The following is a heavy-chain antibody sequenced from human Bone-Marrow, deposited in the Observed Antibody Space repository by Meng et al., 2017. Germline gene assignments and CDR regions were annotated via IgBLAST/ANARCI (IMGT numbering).Heavy chain of an antibody. J-gene: IGHJ4*02. CDR3: ARVDWSGGNPIDS. V-gene: IGHV4-4*02. Sequence: QVRLQEPGPGLVKPSGTLALTCAGSGGSIISINWWTWVRQPPGKGLEWIGEIFHTGNTNFHPSLKSRVTISVDKSKNQFSLKLNTVTAADTAVYYCARVDWSGGNPIDSWGQETLVTVSS. CDR2: IFHTGNT. CDR1: GGSIISINW. D-gene: IGHD3-10*01.